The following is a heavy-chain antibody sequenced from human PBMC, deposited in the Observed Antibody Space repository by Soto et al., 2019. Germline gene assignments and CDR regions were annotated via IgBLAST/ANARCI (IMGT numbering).Heavy chain of an antibody. CDR3: ARVADTTNFDY. Sequence: PSETLSLTCTVSGGSISSGGYYWSWIRQHPGKGLEWIGYIYYTGSTYYNPSLKSRVTISVDTSKIQFSLRLSSVTAADTAVYYCARVADTTNFDYWGQGTLVTVSS. D-gene: IGHD1-26*01. CDR1: GGSISSGGYY. CDR2: IYYTGST. J-gene: IGHJ4*02. V-gene: IGHV4-31*03.